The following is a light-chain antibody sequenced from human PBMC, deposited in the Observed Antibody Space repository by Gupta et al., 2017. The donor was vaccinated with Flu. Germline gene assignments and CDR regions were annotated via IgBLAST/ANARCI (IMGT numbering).Light chain of an antibody. CDR3: AHWDDILDGPV. CDR2: QSN. V-gene: IGLV1-44*01. Sequence: SGSDTVSWYQQIPGASPKVLIYQSNHRASGDPARFSGAKSGASASLFIDGLQSEDEGIYYCAHWDDILDGPVFGGGTRLTVL. CDR1: SGSDT. J-gene: IGLJ2*01.